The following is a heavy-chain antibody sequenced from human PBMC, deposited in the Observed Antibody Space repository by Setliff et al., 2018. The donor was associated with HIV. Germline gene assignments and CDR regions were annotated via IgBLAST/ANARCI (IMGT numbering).Heavy chain of an antibody. Sequence: GGSLRLSCAASGFIFRSLTMHWVRQAPGKGLEWVALISGDESQKLYADSVKGRFTISRDNSKNTLYLQMNSLRAEDTAVYYCAKVDTAMVVHYYDSSGYLRPFDSWGQGTLVTVSS. CDR1: GFIFRSLT. CDR3: AKVDTAMVVHYYDSSGYLRPFDS. J-gene: IGHJ4*02. CDR2: ISGDESQK. V-gene: IGHV3-30-3*01. D-gene: IGHD3-22*01.